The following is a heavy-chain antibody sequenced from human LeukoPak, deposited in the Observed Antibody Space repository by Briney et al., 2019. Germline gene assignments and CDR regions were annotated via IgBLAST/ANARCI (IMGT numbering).Heavy chain of an antibody. J-gene: IGHJ5*02. D-gene: IGHD3-3*02. CDR2: INPSGGST. CDR3: ARDFLSFSVWFDP. CDR1: GYTFTSYY. V-gene: IGHV1-46*01. Sequence: ASVKVSCKASGYTFTSYYMRWVRQAPGQGLEWMGIINPSGGSTSYAQKFQGRVTMTRDTSTSTVYMELSSLRSEDTAAYYCARDFLSFSVWFDPWGQGTLVTVSS.